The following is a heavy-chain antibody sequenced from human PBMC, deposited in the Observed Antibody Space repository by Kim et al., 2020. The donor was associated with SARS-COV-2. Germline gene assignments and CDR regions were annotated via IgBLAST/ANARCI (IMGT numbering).Heavy chain of an antibody. Sequence: PSLTSRVTMSVDTSKNQFSLRLSAVTAADTAVYHCARESENSSGYYLFDYWGQGTLVTVSS. CDR3: ARESENSSGYYLFDY. J-gene: IGHJ4*02. D-gene: IGHD3-22*01. V-gene: IGHV4-4*06.